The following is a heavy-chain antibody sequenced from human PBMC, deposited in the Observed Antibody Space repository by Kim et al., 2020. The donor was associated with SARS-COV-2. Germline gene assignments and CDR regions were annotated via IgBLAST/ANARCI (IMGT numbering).Heavy chain of an antibody. J-gene: IGHJ4*02. D-gene: IGHD3-22*01. CDR2: ISAYNGNT. Sequence: ASVKVSCKASGYTFTSYGISWVRQAPGQGLEWMGWISAYNGNTNYAKKLQGRVTMTTDTSTSTAYMELRSLRSDDTAVYYCARAPVTYYYDSSGYGIDYWGQGTLVTVSS. CDR1: GYTFTSYG. V-gene: IGHV1-18*01. CDR3: ARAPVTYYYDSSGYGIDY.